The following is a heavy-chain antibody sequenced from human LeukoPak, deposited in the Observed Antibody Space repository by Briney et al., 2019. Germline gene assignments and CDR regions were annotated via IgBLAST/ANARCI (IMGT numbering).Heavy chain of an antibody. Sequence: SETLSLTCTVSGGSISSSTYYWGSVRQPPGKGLEWIGSIYYSGNTYYNPSLNSRVTLSLDTSKNQYSLRLSSVTAADTAVYYCAVDFGSHRVVYWGQGSLVTVSS. CDR3: AVDFGSHRVVY. CDR2: IYYSGNT. V-gene: IGHV4-39*01. D-gene: IGHD3-3*01. CDR1: GGSISSSTYY. J-gene: IGHJ4*01.